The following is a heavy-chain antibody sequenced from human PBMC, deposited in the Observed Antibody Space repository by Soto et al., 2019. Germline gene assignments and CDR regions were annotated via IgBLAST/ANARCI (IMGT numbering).Heavy chain of an antibody. CDR3: AKDLSWGQCDY. Sequence: GGSLRLSWAASGFTFSSYWMHWVRQDAGKGLLWVSSIKTDGTVTQYADSVKGRFTVSRDNAKNTLYLQMNSLRAEDTAVYYCAKDLSWGQCDYWGQGALVTVSS. J-gene: IGHJ4*02. V-gene: IGHV3-74*03. D-gene: IGHD3-16*01. CDR2: IKTDGTVT. CDR1: GFTFSSYW.